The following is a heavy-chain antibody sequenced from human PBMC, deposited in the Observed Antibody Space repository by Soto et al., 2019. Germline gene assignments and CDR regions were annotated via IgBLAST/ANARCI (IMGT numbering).Heavy chain of an antibody. D-gene: IGHD3-9*01. CDR1: GGTFSSYA. Sequence: QVQLVQSGAEVKKPGSSVKVSCKASGGTFSSYAISWVRQAPGQGLEWMGGIIPIFGTANYAQKFQGRVTINAEESTSPAYTELSSLRSEDTAVYYCARDIGYYDILTGYYDYWGQGTLVTVSS. CDR3: ARDIGYYDILTGYYDY. CDR2: IIPIFGTA. V-gene: IGHV1-69*01. J-gene: IGHJ4*02.